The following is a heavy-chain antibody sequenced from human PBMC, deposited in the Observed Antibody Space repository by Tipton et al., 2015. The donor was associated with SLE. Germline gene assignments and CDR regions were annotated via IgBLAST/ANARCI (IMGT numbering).Heavy chain of an antibody. CDR1: GYSISSGYY. Sequence: TLSLTCTVSGYSISSGYYWGWIRQPPGKGLEWIGEINHSGSTNYNPSLKSRVTISVDTSKNQFSLKLGSVTAADTAVYYCARGASPRVAAAGYYFDYWGQGTLVTVSS. CDR3: ARGASPRVAAAGYYFDY. D-gene: IGHD6-13*01. CDR2: INHSGST. J-gene: IGHJ4*02. V-gene: IGHV4-38-2*02.